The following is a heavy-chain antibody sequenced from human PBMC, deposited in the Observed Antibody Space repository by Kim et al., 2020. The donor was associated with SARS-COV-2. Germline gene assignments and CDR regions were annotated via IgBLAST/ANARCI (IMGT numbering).Heavy chain of an antibody. D-gene: IGHD2-2*02. V-gene: IGHV3-7*03. CDR2: IKQDGSEK. J-gene: IGHJ6*02. CDR3: ARDLFVVVPAAISALRMKYYYYGMDV. Sequence: GGSLRLSCAASGFTFSSYWMSWVRQAPGKGLEWVANIKQDGSEKYYVDSVKGRFTISRDNAKNSLYLQMNSLRAEDTAVYYCARDLFVVVPAAISALRMKYYYYGMDVWGQGTTVTVSS. CDR1: GFTFSSYW.